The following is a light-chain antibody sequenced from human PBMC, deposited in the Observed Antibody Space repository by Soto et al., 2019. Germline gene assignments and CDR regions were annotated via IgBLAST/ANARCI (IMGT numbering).Light chain of an antibody. J-gene: IGKJ1*01. CDR1: QTISSW. CDR3: QHYNSHSEA. CDR2: KAS. Sequence: EIQMTQSPSTLSGSVGDRVTITCRASQTISSWLAWYQQKPGKAPKLLIYKASTLKSGVPSRFSGSGSGTEFTLTISSLQPDDFATYYCQHYNSHSEAFGQGAKVDIK. V-gene: IGKV1-5*03.